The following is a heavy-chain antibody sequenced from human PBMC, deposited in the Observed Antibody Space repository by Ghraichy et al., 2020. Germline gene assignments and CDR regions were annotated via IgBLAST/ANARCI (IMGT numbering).Heavy chain of an antibody. J-gene: IGHJ4*02. CDR1: GFTFRSYP. Sequence: GESLNISCAASGFTFRSYPMSWVRQAPGKGLEWVSGISSSGDSTSYADSVKGRFTISRDNSKTTLSLQMHSLSAEDTAVYYCAKNLLEYAPRISMGRGSTGGPVDYWGQGTLVTVSS. V-gene: IGHV3-23*01. CDR3: AKNLLEYAPRISMGRGSTGGPVDY. D-gene: IGHD3-10*01. CDR2: ISSSGDST.